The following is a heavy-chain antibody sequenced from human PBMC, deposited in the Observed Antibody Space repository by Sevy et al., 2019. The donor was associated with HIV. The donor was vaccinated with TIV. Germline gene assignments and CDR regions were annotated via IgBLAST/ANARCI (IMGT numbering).Heavy chain of an antibody. CDR3: ARDQGERITMVRGVMIYYYYGMDV. D-gene: IGHD3-10*01. V-gene: IGHV3-53*01. Sequence: GGSLRLSCAASGFTVSSNYMSWVHQAPGKGLEWVSVIYSGGSTYYADSVKGRFTISRDNSKNTLYLQMNSLRAEETAVYYCARDQGERITMVRGVMIYYYYGMDVWGQGTTVTV. CDR1: GFTVSSNY. J-gene: IGHJ6*02. CDR2: IYSGGST.